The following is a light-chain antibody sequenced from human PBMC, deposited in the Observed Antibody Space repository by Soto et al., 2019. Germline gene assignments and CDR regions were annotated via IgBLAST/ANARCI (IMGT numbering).Light chain of an antibody. V-gene: IGKV1-39*01. CDR1: ESIDIY. CDR3: QQSYSIPWT. J-gene: IGKJ1*01. CDR2: GAS. Sequence: DLQMTQSPSSLSASVGDTVTITCRASESIDIYLNWYQQKPGEAPRLLLYGASTLQRGVPSRFSASGSGTRVTLTISSLQPEDSATYFCQQSYSIPWTFGQGTKVEI.